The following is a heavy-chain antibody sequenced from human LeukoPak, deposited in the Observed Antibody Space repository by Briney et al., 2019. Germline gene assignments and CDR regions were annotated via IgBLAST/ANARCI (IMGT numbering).Heavy chain of an antibody. J-gene: IGHJ4*02. D-gene: IGHD3-10*01. CDR2: IHRGGNT. CDR3: ARDPGYGLGVDYGDY. V-gene: IGHV3-66*01. Sequence: GGSLRLSCAASGFTVSGNYMSWVRQAPGKGLEWLSVIHRGGNTYYADSVKGRFTISRDSSKNTVFLQMDRLRAEDTAVYYCARDPGYGLGVDYGDYWGQGTLVTVSS. CDR1: GFTVSGNY.